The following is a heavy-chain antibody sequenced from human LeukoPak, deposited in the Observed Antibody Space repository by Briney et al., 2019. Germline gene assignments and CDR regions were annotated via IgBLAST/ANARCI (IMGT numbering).Heavy chain of an antibody. CDR3: ARSPRDIVVVPAAHWYFDL. CDR1: GGSISSYY. CDR2: IYYSGST. D-gene: IGHD2-2*01. V-gene: IGHV4-59*13. J-gene: IGHJ2*01. Sequence: TPSETLSFTCTASGGSISSYYWSWIRQPPGKGLEGIGNIYYSGSTNYNPSLKSRVTISVDTSKNQFSLKLSSVTAADTAVYYCARSPRDIVVVPAAHWYFDLWGRGTLVTVSS.